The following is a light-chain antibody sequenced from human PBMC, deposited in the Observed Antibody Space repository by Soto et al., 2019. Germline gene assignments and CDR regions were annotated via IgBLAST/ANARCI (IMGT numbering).Light chain of an antibody. CDR1: QSISSY. Sequence: DIQMTQSPSSLSASVGDRVTITCRASQSISSYLYWYQQKPGKAPKLVIYAASSLQSGVPSRFSGSGSGTDFTLTISSLQPEDFAIYYCQQSYSTWTFGQGTKVEIK. CDR3: QQSYSTWT. V-gene: IGKV1-39*01. J-gene: IGKJ1*01. CDR2: AAS.